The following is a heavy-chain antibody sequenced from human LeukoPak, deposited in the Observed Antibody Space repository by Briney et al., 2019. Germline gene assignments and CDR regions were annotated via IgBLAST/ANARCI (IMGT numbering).Heavy chain of an antibody. CDR2: IFHGGST. CDR1: GGSISSSNW. CDR3: ARALRYYYYYGMDV. Sequence: SGTLSLTCAVSGGSISSSNWWSWVRQPPGKGLEWIGEIFHGGSTNYNPSLMSRVTVSVDKSKNQFSLKLSSVTAADTAVYYCARALRYYYYYGMDVWGQGTTVTVSS. J-gene: IGHJ6*02. V-gene: IGHV4-4*02.